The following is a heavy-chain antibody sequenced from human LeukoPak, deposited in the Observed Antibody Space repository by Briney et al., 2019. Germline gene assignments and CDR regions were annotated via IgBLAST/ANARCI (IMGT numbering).Heavy chain of an antibody. CDR3: ARVLGAGTYSDY. Sequence: GGSLRLSCAASGFTFSSYEMNWVRQAPGKGLEWVSYISSSGSTIYYADSAKGRFTISRDNAKNSLYLQMNSLRAEDTAVYYCARVLGAGTYSDYWRQGTLVTVSS. CDR2: ISSSGSTI. J-gene: IGHJ4*02. V-gene: IGHV3-48*03. CDR1: GFTFSSYE. D-gene: IGHD6-13*01.